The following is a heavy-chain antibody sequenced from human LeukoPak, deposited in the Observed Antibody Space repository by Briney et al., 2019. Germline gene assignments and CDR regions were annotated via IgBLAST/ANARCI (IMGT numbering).Heavy chain of an antibody. D-gene: IGHD2-8*02. J-gene: IGHJ3*02. CDR3: ARLTGWNTSDI. CDR2: IYYSGST. V-gene: IGHV4-59*01. Sequence: SETLSLTCTVSGGSISSYYWSWIRQPPGKGLEWIGYIYYSGSTNYNPSLKSRVTISVDTSKNQFSLKLSSVTAADTAVYYCARLTGWNTSDIWGQGTMVTVSS. CDR1: GGSISSYY.